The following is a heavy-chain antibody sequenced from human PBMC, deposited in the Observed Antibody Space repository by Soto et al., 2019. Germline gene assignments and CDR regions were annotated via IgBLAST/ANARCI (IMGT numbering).Heavy chain of an antibody. D-gene: IGHD4-17*01. J-gene: IGHJ6*02. CDR3: ASTTVTTAYYGMDV. CDR2: IDPSDSYT. V-gene: IGHV5-10-1*01. CDR1: GYGFTSYW. Sequence: GESLKISCKGSGYGFTSYWISWVRQMPGKGLEWMGRIDPSDSYTNYSPSFQGHVTISADKSISTAYLQWGSLKASDTAMYYCASTTVTTAYYGMDVWGQGTTVTVSS.